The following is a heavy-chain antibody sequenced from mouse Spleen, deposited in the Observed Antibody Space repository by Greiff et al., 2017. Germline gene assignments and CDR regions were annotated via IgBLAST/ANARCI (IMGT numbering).Heavy chain of an antibody. CDR3: ARLELVRYFDV. Sequence: EVHLVESGGGLVKPGGSLKLSCAASGFTFSSYAMSWVRQTPEKRLEWVATISSGGSYTYYPDSVKGRFTISRDNAKNTLYLQMSSLRSEDTAMYYCARLELVRYFDVWGAGTTVTVSS. V-gene: IGHV5-9-3*01. CDR1: GFTFSSYA. D-gene: IGHD2-2*01. CDR2: ISSGGSYT. J-gene: IGHJ1*01.